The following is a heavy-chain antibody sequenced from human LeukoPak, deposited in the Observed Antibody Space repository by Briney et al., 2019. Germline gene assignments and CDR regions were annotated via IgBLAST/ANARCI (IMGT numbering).Heavy chain of an antibody. D-gene: IGHD4-23*01. J-gene: IGHJ4*02. Sequence: GGSLRLSCAASGFTFSSYAMSWVRQAPGKGLEWVSAVSGSGGSTYYADSVKGRFTISRDNSKNPLYLQMNSLRAEDTAVYYCAKKLSYGGNSDYFDYWGQGTLVTVSS. CDR2: VSGSGGST. CDR3: AKKLSYGGNSDYFDY. CDR1: GFTFSSYA. V-gene: IGHV3-23*01.